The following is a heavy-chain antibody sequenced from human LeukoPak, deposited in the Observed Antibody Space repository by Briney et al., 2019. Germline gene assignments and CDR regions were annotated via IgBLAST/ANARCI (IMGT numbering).Heavy chain of an antibody. CDR3: ARETVAVAGTNFDY. J-gene: IGHJ4*02. V-gene: IGHV3-30-3*01. CDR2: ISYDGNNK. CDR1: GFTFSSYA. Sequence: GGSLILSCAASGFTFSSYALHWVRQAPGKGLEWVAIISYDGNNKYYADSVKGRFTISRDNSKNTLYLSMNSLRTEDTAVYYCARETVAVAGTNFDYWGQGTLVTVSS. D-gene: IGHD6-19*01.